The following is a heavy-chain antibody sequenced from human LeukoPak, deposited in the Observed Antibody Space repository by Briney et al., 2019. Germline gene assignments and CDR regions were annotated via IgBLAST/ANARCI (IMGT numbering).Heavy chain of an antibody. D-gene: IGHD3-9*01. CDR1: GGSISSSSYY. V-gene: IGHV4-39*01. Sequence: SETLSLTCTVSGGSISSSSYYWGWIRQHPGKGLEWIGSIYYSGSTYYSPSLKSRVTISVDTSKNQFSLKLSSVTAADTAVYYCARSLYFDWLLSSGMDVWGQGTTVTVSS. CDR3: ARSLYFDWLLSSGMDV. J-gene: IGHJ6*02. CDR2: IYYSGST.